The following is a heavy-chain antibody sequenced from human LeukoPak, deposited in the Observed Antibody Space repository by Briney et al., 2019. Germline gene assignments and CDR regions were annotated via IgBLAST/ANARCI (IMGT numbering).Heavy chain of an antibody. CDR1: GFTFSNYN. Sequence: GGSLRLSCAASGFTFSNYNMNWVRQAPGKGLEWDSFISSGGSYIYYTDSVKGRFTISRDNAKNSLFLQMNSLRAEDTAVYFCARAVVGSGYDYFDYWGQGTLVTVSS. D-gene: IGHD5-12*01. J-gene: IGHJ4*02. CDR2: ISSGGSYI. CDR3: ARAVVGSGYDYFDY. V-gene: IGHV3-21*01.